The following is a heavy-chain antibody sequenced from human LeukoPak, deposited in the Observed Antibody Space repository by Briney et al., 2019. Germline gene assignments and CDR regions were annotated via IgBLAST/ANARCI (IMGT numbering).Heavy chain of an antibody. V-gene: IGHV3-30*02. D-gene: IGHD6-6*01. CDR1: GFILSDSG. Sequence: PGGSLRLSCTASGFILSDSGFDWVRQAPGKGLEWVAFLRYDGRSKYYLDAVKGRFTISRDNSKNTVYLQMDSLRAEDTAVYYCAKTQLPYSSSSSLGYWGQGTLVTVSS. CDR3: AKTQLPYSSSSSLGY. J-gene: IGHJ4*02. CDR2: LRYDGRSK.